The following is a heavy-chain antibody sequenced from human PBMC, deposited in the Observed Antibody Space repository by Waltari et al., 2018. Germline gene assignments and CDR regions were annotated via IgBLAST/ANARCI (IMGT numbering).Heavy chain of an antibody. CDR2: IYTSGST. J-gene: IGHJ3*02. CDR1: GGSISSYY. CDR3: ARVLLRDILTGYYTSSAFDI. V-gene: IGHV4-4*07. Sequence: QVQLQESGPGLVKPSETLSLTCTVSGGSISSYYWSWIRQPAGKGLEWIGRIYTSGSTNYNPSLKSRVTMSVDTSKNQFSLKLSSVTAADTAVYYCARVLLRDILTGYYTSSAFDIWGQGTMVTVSS. D-gene: IGHD3-9*01.